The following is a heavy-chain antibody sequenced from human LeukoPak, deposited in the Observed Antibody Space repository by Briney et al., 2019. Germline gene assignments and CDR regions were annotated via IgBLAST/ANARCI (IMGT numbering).Heavy chain of an antibody. J-gene: IGHJ4*02. CDR2: ISYSGST. D-gene: IGHD3-9*01. Sequence: SETLSLTCTVYAGSISSHYWNWNRQPQGKGLEWIGHISYSGSTNYNPSLKSRATISVDTSKNHYSLKLSSVTAADTAVYYCARLSDRILGSYYFDYWGQGTLVTVSS. CDR1: AGSISSHY. V-gene: IGHV4-59*08. CDR3: ARLSDRILGSYYFDY.